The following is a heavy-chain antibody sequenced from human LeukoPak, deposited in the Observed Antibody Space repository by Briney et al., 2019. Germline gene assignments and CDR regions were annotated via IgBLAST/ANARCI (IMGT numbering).Heavy chain of an antibody. CDR3: ARFRYGSGSYYIDY. CDR2: INHSGST. V-gene: IGHV4-34*01. Sequence: SETLSLTCAVYGGSFSGYYWSWIRQPPGKGLEWIGEINHSGSTNYNPSLKSRVTIPVDTSKNQFSLKLSSVTAADTAVYYCARFRYGSGSYYIDYWGQGTLVTVSS. J-gene: IGHJ4*02. CDR1: GGSFSGYY. D-gene: IGHD3-10*01.